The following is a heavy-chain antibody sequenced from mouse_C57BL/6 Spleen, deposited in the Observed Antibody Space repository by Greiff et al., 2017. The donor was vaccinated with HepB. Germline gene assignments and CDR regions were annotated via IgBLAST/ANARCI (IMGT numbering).Heavy chain of an antibody. CDR1: GFTFSSYA. J-gene: IGHJ4*01. D-gene: IGHD1-3*01. CDR3: ARGTNEGAMDY. Sequence: EVQLVESGGGLVKPGGSLKLSCAASGFTFSSYAMSWVRQTPEKRLEWVATISDGGSYTYYPDNVKGRFTISRDNAKNNLYLQMSHLKSEDTAMYYCARGTNEGAMDYWGQGTSVTVSS. V-gene: IGHV5-4*01. CDR2: ISDGGSYT.